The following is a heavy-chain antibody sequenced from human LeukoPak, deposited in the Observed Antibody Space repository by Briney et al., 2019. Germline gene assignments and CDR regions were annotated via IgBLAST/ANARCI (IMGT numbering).Heavy chain of an antibody. D-gene: IGHD2-21*01. CDR2: IYYSGST. J-gene: IGHJ3*02. CDR3: ASVVVPSLDAFDI. CDR1: GGSISTYY. V-gene: IGHV4-59*01. Sequence: SETLSLTCTVSGGSISTYYWSWIRQPPGKGLEWIGYIYYSGSTNYNPSLKSRVTISVDTSKNQFSLKLSSVTAADTAVYYCASVVVPSLDAFDIWGQGTMVTVSS.